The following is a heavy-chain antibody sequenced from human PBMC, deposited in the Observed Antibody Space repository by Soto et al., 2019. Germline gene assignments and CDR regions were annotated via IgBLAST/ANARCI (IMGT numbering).Heavy chain of an antibody. CDR2: ISTNGGST. D-gene: IGHD3-22*01. J-gene: IGHJ4*02. CDR3: VKGEYYYDSSGYSPFDY. Sequence: GGSLRLSCSPSGFTFSSYAMHWIRRAPGKGLEYVSSISTNGGSTHYADSVKGRFTISRDNSKNTQYLQMSSLRADDTAVYYCVKGEYYYDSSGYSPFDYCGQGT. CDR1: GFTFSSYA. V-gene: IGHV3-64D*06.